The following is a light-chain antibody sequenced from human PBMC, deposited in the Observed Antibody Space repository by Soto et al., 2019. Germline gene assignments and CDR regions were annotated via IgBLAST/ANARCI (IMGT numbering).Light chain of an antibody. V-gene: IGKV2-28*01. CDR1: QSLLRSNGYHY. J-gene: IGKJ1*01. CDR2: LGS. CDR3: XXXXHTPWT. Sequence: DLVMTQSPLSLPVTPGEPASFSCRSNQSLLRSNGYHYLDWYLQKPGQSPQVLIYLGSLRASGVPDRFSGSGSGTDFTLKISRVEAXXXXLXXXXXXXHTPWTFGQGTKVDIK.